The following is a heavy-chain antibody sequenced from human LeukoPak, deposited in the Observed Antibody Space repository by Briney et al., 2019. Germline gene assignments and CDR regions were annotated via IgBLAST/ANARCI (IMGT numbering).Heavy chain of an antibody. CDR2: ISAYNGNT. J-gene: IGHJ4*02. D-gene: IGHD6-19*01. Sequence: ASVKVSCNASGYTFTSYGISWVRQAPGQGLEWMGWISAYNGNTNYAQKLQGRVTMTTDTSTSTAYMELRSRRSDDTAVYYCAREDRGKDGQWLVEDYWGQGTLVTVSS. CDR1: GYTFTSYG. CDR3: AREDRGKDGQWLVEDY. V-gene: IGHV1-18*01.